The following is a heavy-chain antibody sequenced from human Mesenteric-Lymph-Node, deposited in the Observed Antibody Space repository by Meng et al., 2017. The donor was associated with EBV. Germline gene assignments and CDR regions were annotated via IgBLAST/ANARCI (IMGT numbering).Heavy chain of an antibody. CDR2: ISHSGTT. Sequence: QPHLQVSASGLGKPDQTPSLPCAVSGGSLSSGGYSWGWIRQPPGKGLDWIGYISHSGTTYYNPSLKSRVTISVDRAQNQFSLKLSYVTAADTAVYYCARNSSVRGDDAFDIWGQGKMVTVSS. CDR3: ARNSSVRGDDAFDI. V-gene: IGHV4-30-2*01. CDR1: GGSLSSGGYS. J-gene: IGHJ3*02. D-gene: IGHD3-10*01.